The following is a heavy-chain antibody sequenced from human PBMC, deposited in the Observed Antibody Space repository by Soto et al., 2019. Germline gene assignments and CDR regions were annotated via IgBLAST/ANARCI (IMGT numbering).Heavy chain of an antibody. CDR3: ARGRGGSYNSGDY. CDR2: INHSGST. CDR1: GGSFSGYY. D-gene: IGHD1-26*01. Sequence: QVQLQQWGAGLLKPSETLSLTCAVYGGSFSGYYWSWIRQPPGKGLEWIGEINHSGSTNYNPSLKGRVTIAVDTSKNQFSLKRSSVTAADTAVYYCARGRGGSYNSGDYWGQGTLVTVSS. J-gene: IGHJ4*02. V-gene: IGHV4-34*01.